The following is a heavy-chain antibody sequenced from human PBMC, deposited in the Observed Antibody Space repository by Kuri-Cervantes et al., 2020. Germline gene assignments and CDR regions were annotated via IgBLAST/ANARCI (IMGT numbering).Heavy chain of an antibody. J-gene: IGHJ4*02. CDR1: GYSFTSYW. Sequence: KVSCKGSGYSFTSYWIGWVRQMPGKGLEWMGIIYPADSDTRYSPSFRGQVTISADKSINTAYLQWSSLKASDTAMYYCARHVFLSSSAFDYWGQGTLVTVSS. V-gene: IGHV5-51*01. D-gene: IGHD6-13*01. CDR2: IYPADSDT. CDR3: ARHVFLSSSAFDY.